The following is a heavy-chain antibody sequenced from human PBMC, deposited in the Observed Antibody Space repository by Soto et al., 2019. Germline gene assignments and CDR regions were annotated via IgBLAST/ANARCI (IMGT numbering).Heavy chain of an antibody. CDR3: ARGRYREYYDSSGSPCY. D-gene: IGHD3-22*01. Sequence: ASVKVSCKASGYTFTRYYMHWVRQAPGQGLEWMGIINPSGGSTSYAQKFQGRVTMTRDTSTSTVYMELSSLRSEDTAVYYCARGRYREYYDSSGSPCYWGQGTLVTVSS. CDR1: GYTFTRYY. J-gene: IGHJ4*02. CDR2: INPSGGST. V-gene: IGHV1-46*01.